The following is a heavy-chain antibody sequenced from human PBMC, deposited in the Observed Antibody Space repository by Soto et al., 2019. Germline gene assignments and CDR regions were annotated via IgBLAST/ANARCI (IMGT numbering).Heavy chain of an antibody. J-gene: IGHJ4*02. CDR1: GGSISSYY. Sequence: KPSETLSLTCTVSGGSISSYYWSWIRQPPGKGLEWIGYIYYSGSTNYNPSLKSRVTISVDTSKNQFSLKLSSVTAADTAVYYCARQSVTIFGVFDYWGQGTLVTVSS. CDR2: IYYSGST. CDR3: ARQSVTIFGVFDY. D-gene: IGHD3-3*01. V-gene: IGHV4-59*01.